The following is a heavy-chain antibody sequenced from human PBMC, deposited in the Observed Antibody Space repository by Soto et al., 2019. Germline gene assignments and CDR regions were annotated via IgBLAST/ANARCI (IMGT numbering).Heavy chain of an antibody. CDR3: AKDTSGSYYY. CDR2: ISYDGSNK. Sequence: GGSLRLSCAASGFTFSSYGMHWVRQAPGKGLEWVAVISYDGSNKYYADSVKGRFTISRDNSKNTLYLQMNSLRAEGTAVYYCAKDTSGSYYYWGQGTLVTVSS. D-gene: IGHD1-26*01. CDR1: GFTFSSYG. V-gene: IGHV3-30*18. J-gene: IGHJ4*02.